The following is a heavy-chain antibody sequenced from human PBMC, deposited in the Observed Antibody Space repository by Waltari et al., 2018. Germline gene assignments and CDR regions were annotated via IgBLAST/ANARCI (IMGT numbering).Heavy chain of an antibody. V-gene: IGHV3-48*01. Sequence: EVHLVESGGGLVQPGGSLRLSCAASGFTFSSYSMNWVRQAPGKGLEWIGFFQDRGKPKYNPSLKGRVAISIDTSKNQYSLRLTSVTVADTATYYCARGQWGAAGTQEWYYFDLWGRGTLVTVSS. CDR3: ARGQWGAAGTQEWYYFDL. CDR1: GFTFSSYS. CDR2: FQDRGKPK. J-gene: IGHJ2*01. D-gene: IGHD3-3*01.